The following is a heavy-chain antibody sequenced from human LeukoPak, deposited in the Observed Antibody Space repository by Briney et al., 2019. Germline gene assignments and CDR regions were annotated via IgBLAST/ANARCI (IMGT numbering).Heavy chain of an antibody. Sequence: GESLSLSCAASGFTFNSYAMTWVRQAPGKGLEWVSDISSNCGCTFYADSVKGRVTISRDNSNNTLYLQMNGLRAEDTAVYYCAKGLIDSSGSTEQFDYWGQGSLV. CDR3: AKGLIDSSGSTEQFDY. D-gene: IGHD1/OR15-1a*01. CDR2: ISSNCGCT. J-gene: IGHJ4*02. V-gene: IGHV3-23*01. CDR1: GFTFNSYA.